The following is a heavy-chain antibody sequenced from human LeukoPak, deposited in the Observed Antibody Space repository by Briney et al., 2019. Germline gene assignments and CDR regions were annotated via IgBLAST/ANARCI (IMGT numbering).Heavy chain of an antibody. D-gene: IGHD3-22*01. CDR2: INHSDTYT. J-gene: IGHJ3*02. V-gene: IGHV3-23*01. CDR3: AKHFRIGGYYRPDAFDM. CDR1: GFTFSSYA. Sequence: GGSLRLACAASGFTFSSYAMSWVRQAPGKGLEWISVINHSDTYTNYADSVKGRFTISRDNAKNTLFLQMNSLRAEDTAVYFCAKHFRIGGYYRPDAFDMWGQGTLVTVSS.